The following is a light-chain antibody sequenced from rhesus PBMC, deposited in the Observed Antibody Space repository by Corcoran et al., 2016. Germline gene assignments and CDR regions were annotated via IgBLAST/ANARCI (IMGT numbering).Light chain of an antibody. Sequence: DIQMTQSPSSLSASVGDRVTITCRASQGFSSYLAWYQQKPGKAPKPLLFYASNFESGIPSRFSCSGSGTELTLTISSLQSENFATYYCQPYSSDPPLTFGGGTKVEIK. CDR3: QPYSSDPPLT. CDR1: QGFSSY. CDR2: YAS. J-gene: IGKJ4*01. V-gene: IGKV1-37*01.